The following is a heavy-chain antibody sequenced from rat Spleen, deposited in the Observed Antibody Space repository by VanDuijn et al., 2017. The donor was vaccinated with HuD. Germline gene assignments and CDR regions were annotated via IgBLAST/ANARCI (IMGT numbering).Heavy chain of an antibody. Sequence: EVQLVESDGGLVQPGRSLKLSCAASGFTFSDFFMAWVRQAPAKGLEWVATISSDGSSTYYRDSVKGRFTISRDNAKSTLYLQMDSLRSEDTATYYCASRDYWGQGVMVTVSS. CDR2: ISSDGSST. J-gene: IGHJ2*01. CDR3: ASRDY. V-gene: IGHV5-29*01. CDR1: GFTFSDFF.